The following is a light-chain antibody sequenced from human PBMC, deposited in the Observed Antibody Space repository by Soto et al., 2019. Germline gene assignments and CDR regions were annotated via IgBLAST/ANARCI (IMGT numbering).Light chain of an antibody. CDR3: GTWDSSLSGGV. V-gene: IGLV1-51*01. Sequence: QSVLTQPSSVSAAPGQRVTISCSGSSSNIGSNLVSWYQQLPGTAPKLLIYDNNKRASGIHDRFSGSKSGTSATLGITGLQTGDEADYYCGTWDSSLSGGVFGTGTKVTVL. CDR1: SSNIGSNL. J-gene: IGLJ1*01. CDR2: DNN.